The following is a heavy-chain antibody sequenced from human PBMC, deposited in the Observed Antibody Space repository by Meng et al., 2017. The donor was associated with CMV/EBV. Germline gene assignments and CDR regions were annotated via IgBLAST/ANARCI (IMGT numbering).Heavy chain of an antibody. Sequence: GESLKISCKGSGYSFTSYWIGWVRQMPGKGLEWMGIIYTGDSDTRYSPSIQGQVTISADKSISTAYLQWSSLKASDTAMYYCARQYCSSTSCRRLNYYYYYGMDVWGQGTTVTVSS. CDR1: GYSFTSYW. D-gene: IGHD2-2*01. V-gene: IGHV5-51*01. CDR3: ARQYCSSTSCRRLNYYYYYGMDV. CDR2: IYTGDSDT. J-gene: IGHJ6*02.